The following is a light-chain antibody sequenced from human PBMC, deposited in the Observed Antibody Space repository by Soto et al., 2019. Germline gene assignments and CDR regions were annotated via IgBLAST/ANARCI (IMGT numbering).Light chain of an antibody. V-gene: IGKV3-20*01. Sequence: EIVVKHSPATLSLTPCERAALYASAGQSVSSYLAWYQQKPGQAPRLLIYDASNRATGIPARFSGSGSGTDFTLTITRLEPEDFAMYYCQQYGSSPRTFGQGTKVDI. CDR3: QQYGSSPRT. J-gene: IGKJ1*01. CDR2: DAS. CDR1: QSVSSY.